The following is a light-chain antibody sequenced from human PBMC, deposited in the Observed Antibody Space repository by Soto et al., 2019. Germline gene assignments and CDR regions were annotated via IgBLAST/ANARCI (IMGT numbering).Light chain of an antibody. CDR2: GAS. CDR3: QQYVRSPWT. V-gene: IGKV3-20*01. J-gene: IGKJ1*01. Sequence: IVLTPSPGTLSLSPGERARLSCRARQSLSTSSLAWYQQRPGQAPRLLIYGASSRATGIPDRFSGSGSGTDFTLAISRLEPEDFAVYYCQQYVRSPWTFGRGTKVDIK. CDR1: QSLSTSS.